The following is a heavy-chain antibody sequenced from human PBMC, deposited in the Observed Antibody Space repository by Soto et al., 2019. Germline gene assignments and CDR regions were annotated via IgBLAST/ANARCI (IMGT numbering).Heavy chain of an antibody. CDR2: IYYSGST. J-gene: IGHJ4*02. CDR1: GGSISSYY. Sequence: SETLSLTCTVSGGSISSYYWSWIRQPPGKGLEWIGYIYYSGSTNYNPSLKSRVTISVDTSKNQFSLKLSSVTAVDTAVYYCARVNGDADYYGSGSYYFDYWGQGTLVTVSS. V-gene: IGHV4-59*01. D-gene: IGHD3-10*01. CDR3: ARVNGDADYYGSGSYYFDY.